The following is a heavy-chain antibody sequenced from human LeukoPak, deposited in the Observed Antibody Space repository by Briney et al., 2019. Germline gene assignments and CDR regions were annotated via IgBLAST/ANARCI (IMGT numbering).Heavy chain of an antibody. V-gene: IGHV1-18*01. D-gene: IGHD3-10*02. CDR3: ARTMYSGGYYYGMDV. CDR1: GYTFTDYG. CDR2: ISAYNGNT. Sequence: ASVKVSCKAPGYTFTDYGISWVRQAPGQGLEWMGWISAYNGNTNYAQKLQGRVTMTTDTATSTAYMELRSLRSDDTAVYYCARTMYSGGYYYGMDVWGQGTTVTVSS. J-gene: IGHJ6*02.